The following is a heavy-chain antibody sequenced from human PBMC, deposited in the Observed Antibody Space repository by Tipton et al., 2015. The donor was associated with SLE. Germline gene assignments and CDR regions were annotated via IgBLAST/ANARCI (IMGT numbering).Heavy chain of an antibody. CDR3: AIGRDGYNVDF. Sequence: TLSLTCAVYGGSLSGYSWSWIRQSPGKGLEWIGEINHGGSSNYNPSLKSRVTISVDTSKNQFSLKLTSVTAADTAVYYCAIGRDGYNVDFWGQGTLVTVSS. D-gene: IGHD5-24*01. CDR1: GGSLSGYS. CDR2: INHGGSS. J-gene: IGHJ4*02. V-gene: IGHV4-34*01.